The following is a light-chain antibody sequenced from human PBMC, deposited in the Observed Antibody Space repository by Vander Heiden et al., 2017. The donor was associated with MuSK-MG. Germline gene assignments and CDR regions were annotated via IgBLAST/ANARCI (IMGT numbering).Light chain of an antibody. CDR2: DNQ. CDR3: GAKDTTLSALL. V-gene: IGLV1-51*01. J-gene: IGLJ2*01. Sequence: QSVLTQPPSVSAAPGQTVTISCSGSNSNIGDNFVNWYRHFPGTAPKLVIYDNQKRPSGIPDRFSGPKSGTSATLVTTGLQTGDEADYYCGAKDTTLSALLFGGGTRLTVL. CDR1: NSNIGDNF.